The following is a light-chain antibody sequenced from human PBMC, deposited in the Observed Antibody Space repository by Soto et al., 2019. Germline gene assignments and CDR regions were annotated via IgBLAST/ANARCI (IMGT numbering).Light chain of an antibody. Sequence: DIPMTQYPSTLSASVGDSVTITCRASQSISRWLAWYQQKPGQAPKLLIYDASSLESGVPSRFIGSGSGTEFTLTISSLQPDDFATYYCQQYNSYLTWTFGQGTKGEIK. V-gene: IGKV1-5*01. CDR3: QQYNSYLTWT. J-gene: IGKJ1*01. CDR1: QSISRW. CDR2: DAS.